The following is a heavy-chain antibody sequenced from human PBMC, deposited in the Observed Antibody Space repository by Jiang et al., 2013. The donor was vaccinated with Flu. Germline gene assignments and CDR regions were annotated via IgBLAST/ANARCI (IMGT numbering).Heavy chain of an antibody. Sequence: ASGFTFSSYWMSWVRQAPGKGLEWVANIKQDGSEKYYVDSVKGRFTISRDNAKNSLYLQMNSLRAEDTAVYYCARGYSSGWFFEAQYYFDYWGQGTLVTVSS. CDR2: IKQDGSEK. V-gene: IGHV3-7*04. J-gene: IGHJ4*02. D-gene: IGHD6-19*01. CDR1: GFTFSSYW. CDR3: ARGYSSGWFFEAQYYFDY.